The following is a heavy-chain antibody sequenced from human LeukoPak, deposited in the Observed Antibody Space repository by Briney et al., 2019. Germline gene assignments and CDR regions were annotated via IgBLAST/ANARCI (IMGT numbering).Heavy chain of an antibody. D-gene: IGHD2/OR15-2a*01. CDR1: GFTFSNYA. CDR3: AKDRVSPGFNLFDP. CDR2: ISGSGGST. V-gene: IGHV3-23*01. J-gene: IGHJ5*02. Sequence: GGSLRLSCAASGFTFSNYAMSWVRQAPGKGLEWVSAISGSGGSTYYADSVKGRFTISRDNSKSTLFLQMNSLRAEDTAIYYCAKDRVSPGFNLFDPWGQGTLVTVSS.